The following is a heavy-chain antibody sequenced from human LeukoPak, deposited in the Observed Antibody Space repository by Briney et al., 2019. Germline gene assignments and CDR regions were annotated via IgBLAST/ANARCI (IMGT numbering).Heavy chain of an antibody. V-gene: IGHV1-58*02. CDR1: GFTFTSSA. J-gene: IGHJ4*02. D-gene: IGHD5-12*01. CDR3: AAFIVATSNFVDY. Sequence: SVKVSCKASGFTFTSSAMQWARQARGQRLEWIGWIVVGSGNTNCAQKFQERVTITRDMSTSTAYMELSSLRSEDTAVYYCAAFIVATSNFVDYWGQGTLVTVSS. CDR2: IVVGSGNT.